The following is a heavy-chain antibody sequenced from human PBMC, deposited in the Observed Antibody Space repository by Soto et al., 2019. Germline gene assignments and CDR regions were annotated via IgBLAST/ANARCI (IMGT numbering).Heavy chain of an antibody. D-gene: IGHD3-22*01. J-gene: IGHJ3*02. CDR3: AKVRDSSGHDAFGI. CDR1: VFTFSSYA. Sequence: RRLSFAASVFTFSSYAMSWVRQAPGKGLEWVSAISGSGGSTYYADSVKGRFTISRDNSKNTLYLQMNSLRAEDTAVYYCAKVRDSSGHDAFGIWGQGTMVTVSS. CDR2: ISGSGGST. V-gene: IGHV3-23*01.